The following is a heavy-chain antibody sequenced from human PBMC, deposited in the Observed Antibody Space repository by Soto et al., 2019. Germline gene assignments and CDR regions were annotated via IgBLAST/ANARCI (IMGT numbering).Heavy chain of an antibody. J-gene: IGHJ4*02. CDR1: GYTFSDYY. V-gene: IGHV1-2*02. CDR3: AREPATAKPEGVDF. CDR2: INPNSGGT. Sequence: ASVKVSCKASGYTFSDYYIHGVRQAPVQGREWMGWINPNSGGTKYAPKFQGGVTMTRDTSITTAYMELSRLRSGDTAVYYCAREPATAKPEGVDFWGQGTLVTAPQ. D-gene: IGHD1-1*01.